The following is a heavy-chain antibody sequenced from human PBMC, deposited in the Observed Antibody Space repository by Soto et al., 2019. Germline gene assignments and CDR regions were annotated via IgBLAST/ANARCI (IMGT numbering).Heavy chain of an antibody. CDR1: GGRKNCYA. V-gene: IGHV1-69*01. CDR2: IIPIFGTA. CDR3: ASRAARPQSWFDP. Sequence: SVKVSCEACGGRKNCYAMSWVRQATGQGLEWMGGIIPIFGTANYAQKFQGRVTITADESTSTAYMELSSLRSEDTAVYYCASRAARPQSWFDPWGQGTLVTVSS. D-gene: IGHD6-6*01. J-gene: IGHJ5*02.